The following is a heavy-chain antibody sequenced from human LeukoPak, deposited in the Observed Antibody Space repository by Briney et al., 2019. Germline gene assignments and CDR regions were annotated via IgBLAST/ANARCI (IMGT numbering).Heavy chain of an antibody. V-gene: IGHV4-38-2*02. D-gene: IGHD3-3*01. CDR3: ARHGGSDFWSGYPIDY. CDR1: GYSISSGYY. CDR2: IYQSGST. Sequence: SETLSLTCSVSGYSISSGYYWGWIRQPPGKGLEWIGSIYQSGSTYYNPSLKSRVTISVDTSKNQFSLKLSSVTAADTAVYYCARHGGSDFWSGYPIDYWGQGTLVTVSS. J-gene: IGHJ4*02.